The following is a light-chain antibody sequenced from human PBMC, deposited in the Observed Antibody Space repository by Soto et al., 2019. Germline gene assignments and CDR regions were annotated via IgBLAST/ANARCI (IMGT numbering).Light chain of an antibody. CDR3: SSYTTSITYV. Sequence: QSVLTQPASVSGSPGRSITISCTGTSNDVGGYNYVSWYQRHLGKAPKLMIYEVSNRPSGISNRFSGSKSGNTASLTISGLQAEDEADYYCSSYTTSITYVFGTGTKV. J-gene: IGLJ1*01. CDR2: EVS. V-gene: IGLV2-14*01. CDR1: SNDVGGYNY.